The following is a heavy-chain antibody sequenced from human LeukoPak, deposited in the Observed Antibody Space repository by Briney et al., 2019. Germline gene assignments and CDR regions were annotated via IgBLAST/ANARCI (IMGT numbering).Heavy chain of an antibody. CDR1: GFTFSSYA. CDR2: ISGSGGST. Sequence: GGSLRPSCAASGFTFSSYAMSWVRQAPGKGLEWVSAISGSGGSTYYADSVKGRFTISRDNSKNTLYLQMNSLRAEDTAVYYCAKCEGYCSSTSCFPLIDYWGQGTLVTVSS. V-gene: IGHV3-23*01. D-gene: IGHD2-2*01. J-gene: IGHJ4*02. CDR3: AKCEGYCSSTSCFPLIDY.